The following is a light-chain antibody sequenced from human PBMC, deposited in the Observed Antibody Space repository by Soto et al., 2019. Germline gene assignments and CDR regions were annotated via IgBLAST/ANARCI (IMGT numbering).Light chain of an antibody. V-gene: IGLV2-14*01. CDR3: SSYTSSSPVV. CDR2: DVS. J-gene: IGLJ2*01. Sequence: QSALTQPASVSGSPGQSITISCTGTTTEVGGYNYVSWYQQHPGKAPKLMIYDVSNRPSGVSTRFSGSKSGNTASLAISGLQAEGEAGYYCSSYTSSSPVVFGGGTKLTVL. CDR1: TTEVGGYNY.